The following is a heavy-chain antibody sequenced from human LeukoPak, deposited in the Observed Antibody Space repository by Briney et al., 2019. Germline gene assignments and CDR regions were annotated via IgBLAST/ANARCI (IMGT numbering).Heavy chain of an antibody. CDR3: ARGGVARPFDY. J-gene: IGHJ4*02. D-gene: IGHD3-3*01. Sequence: GGSLRLSCAASGLTFTSYVMSWARQAPGKGLERVSGISSGGGTTSYADSVKGRFTISRDNSQNILYLQMNSLRADDTAIYYCARGGVARPFDYWGQGTLVTVSS. V-gene: IGHV3-23*01. CDR1: GLTFTSYV. CDR2: ISSGGGTT.